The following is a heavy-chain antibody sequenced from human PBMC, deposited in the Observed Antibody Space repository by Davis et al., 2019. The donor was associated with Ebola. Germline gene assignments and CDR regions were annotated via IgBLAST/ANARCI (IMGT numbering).Heavy chain of an antibody. J-gene: IGHJ6*03. CDR1: GFTFSSYS. Sequence: GGSLRLSCAASGFTFSSYSMNWVRQAPGKGLEWVSYISSSSSTIYYADSVKGRFTISRDNAKNSLYLQMNSLRDEDTAVYYCARQVSTWGIGYSYYYMDVWGRGTTVTVSS. CDR3: ARQVSTWGIGYSYYYMDV. CDR2: ISSSSSTI. V-gene: IGHV3-48*02. D-gene: IGHD5-18*01.